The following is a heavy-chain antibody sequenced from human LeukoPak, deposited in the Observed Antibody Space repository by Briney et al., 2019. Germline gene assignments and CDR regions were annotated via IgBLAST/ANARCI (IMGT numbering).Heavy chain of an antibody. J-gene: IGHJ5*02. V-gene: IGHV3-11*01. Sequence: GGSLRLSCAASGFTVSSNYMTWIRQAPGKGLEWVSYISSSGSTIYYADSVKGRFTISRDNAKNSLYLQMNSLRAEDTAVYYCARAPRFRLVGVPKGPFDPWGQGTLVTVSS. CDR1: GFTVSSNY. CDR3: ARAPRFRLVGVPKGPFDP. CDR2: ISSSGSTI. D-gene: IGHD3-10*01.